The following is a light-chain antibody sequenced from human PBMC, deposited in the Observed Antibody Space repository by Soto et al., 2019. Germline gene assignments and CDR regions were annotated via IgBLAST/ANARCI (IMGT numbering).Light chain of an antibody. CDR2: SNN. Sequence: QSVLTQPPSASGTRGQRVTSSCSGSSSNIGDNTVNWYQQLPGTAPKLLIHSNNERPSGVPDRFSGSKSGTSASLAISGLQSEDEADYYCAAWDDSLNGVVFGGGTNLTVL. V-gene: IGLV1-44*01. CDR1: SSNIGDNT. J-gene: IGLJ2*01. CDR3: AAWDDSLNGVV.